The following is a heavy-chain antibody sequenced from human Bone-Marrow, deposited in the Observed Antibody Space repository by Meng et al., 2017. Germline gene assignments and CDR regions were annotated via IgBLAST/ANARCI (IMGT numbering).Heavy chain of an antibody. V-gene: IGHV3-74*01. D-gene: IGHD1-26*01. CDR2: INSDGSTT. J-gene: IGHJ4*02. CDR3: SRDRSYSSDY. CDR1: GFSIRSHW. Sequence: GGSLRLSCAASGFSIRSHWMHWVRQSPGKGLVWVAYINSDGSTTTYADSVKGRFTISRDNAKNTVYLQMNSLRAEDTAVYYCSRDRSYSSDYWGQGALVTVSS.